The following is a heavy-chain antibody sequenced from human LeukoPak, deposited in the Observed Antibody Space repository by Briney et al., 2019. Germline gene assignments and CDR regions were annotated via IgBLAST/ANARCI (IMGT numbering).Heavy chain of an antibody. CDR3: AREASVDIVATIYYFAY. Sequence: ASVKVSCKASGYTFTSYGISWVRQAPGQGLEWMGWISAYNGDTNYAQKLQGRVTMTTDTSTSTAYMELRSLRSDDTAVYYCAREASVDIVATIYYFAYWGQGTLVTVSS. CDR1: GYTFTSYG. J-gene: IGHJ4*02. CDR2: ISAYNGDT. V-gene: IGHV1-18*01. D-gene: IGHD5-12*01.